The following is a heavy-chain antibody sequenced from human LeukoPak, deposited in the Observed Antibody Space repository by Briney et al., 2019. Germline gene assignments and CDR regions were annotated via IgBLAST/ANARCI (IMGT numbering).Heavy chain of an antibody. Sequence: GASVKVSCKASGGTFSSYAISWVRQAPGQGLEWMGGIIPIFGTANYAQKFQGRVTITADKSTSTAYMELSSLRSEDTAVYYCARDNTTNSGSKLNPLGDWGQGTLVTVSS. D-gene: IGHD6-19*01. CDR3: ARDNTTNSGSKLNPLGD. J-gene: IGHJ4*02. V-gene: IGHV1-69*06. CDR2: IIPIFGTA. CDR1: GGTFSSYA.